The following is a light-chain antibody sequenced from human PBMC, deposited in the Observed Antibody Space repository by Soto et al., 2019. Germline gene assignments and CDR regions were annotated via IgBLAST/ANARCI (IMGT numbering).Light chain of an antibody. J-gene: IGKJ5*01. CDR1: QSVSSSY. CDR3: QQYGSSPPNT. V-gene: IGKV3-20*01. Sequence: EIVLTQSPGTLSLSPGERATLSCRASQSVSSSYLAWYQQKPGQAPRLLIYGASSRATGIPDRFSGSGSGTDFTLTISRLEPEDFAVYYGQQYGSSPPNTVGQGTRLEIK. CDR2: GAS.